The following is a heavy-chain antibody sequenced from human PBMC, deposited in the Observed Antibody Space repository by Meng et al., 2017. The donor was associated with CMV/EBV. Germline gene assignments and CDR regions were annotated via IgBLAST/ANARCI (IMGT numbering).Heavy chain of an antibody. Sequence: LQLPPSRPELLTPSRSVSRSWPISRDAFAINSAGWNWIRQSPSRGLEWLGRTYYRSKWYNDYAVSVKSRITINPDTTKNDFALKLNSVTPEDTAVYYSARDPHSSSWYGWFDPWGQGTLVTVSS. CDR2: TYYRSKWYN. CDR3: ARDPHSSSWYGWFDP. D-gene: IGHD6-13*01. CDR1: RDAFAINSAG. V-gene: IGHV6-1*01. J-gene: IGHJ5*02.